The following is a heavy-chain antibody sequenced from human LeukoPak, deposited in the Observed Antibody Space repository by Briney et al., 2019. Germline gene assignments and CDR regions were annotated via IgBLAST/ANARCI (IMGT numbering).Heavy chain of an antibody. CDR2: INPDGGDK. CDR3: ARLKGTTSILDY. Sequence: PGGSLRLSCVASGFTFSRHWMTWVRQAPGKGLEWLANINPDGGDKFYLDSVKGRFTMSRDNDWNTLYLQMDSLRAADTAVYYCARLKGTTSILDYWGQGTLVTVSS. V-gene: IGHV3-7*03. CDR1: GFTFSRHW. J-gene: IGHJ4*02. D-gene: IGHD4-17*01.